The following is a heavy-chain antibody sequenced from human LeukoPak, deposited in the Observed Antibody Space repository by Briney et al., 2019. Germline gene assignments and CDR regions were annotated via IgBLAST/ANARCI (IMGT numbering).Heavy chain of an antibody. CDR3: ARGYGYSSGWYPVKYYFDY. D-gene: IGHD6-13*01. CDR2: IYYSGST. J-gene: IGHJ4*02. V-gene: IGHV4-30-4*01. Sequence: SETLSLTCTVSGGSISSGDYYWSWIRQPPGKDLEWIGYIYYSGSTYYNPSLKSRVTISVNTSKNQFSLKLSSVTAADTAVYYCARGYGYSSGWYPVKYYFDYWGQGTLVTVSS. CDR1: GGSISSGDYY.